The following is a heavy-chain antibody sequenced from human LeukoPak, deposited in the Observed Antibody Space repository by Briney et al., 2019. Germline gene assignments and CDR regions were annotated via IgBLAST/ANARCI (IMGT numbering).Heavy chain of an antibody. CDR2: AHYSGTT. D-gene: IGHD2-8*01. Sequence: SETLSLTCSVSGGSISTYYWSWIRQSPEKGLEWMGYAHYSGTTNSNPSLKSRLTISLHTSKNQFSLNLSSVTAADTAVYYCARDASNGFDLWGQGTLVTVSS. CDR1: GGSISTYY. V-gene: IGHV4-59*01. J-gene: IGHJ4*02. CDR3: ARDASNGFDL.